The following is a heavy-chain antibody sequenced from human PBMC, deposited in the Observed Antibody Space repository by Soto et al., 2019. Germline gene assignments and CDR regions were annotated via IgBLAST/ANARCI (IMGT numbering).Heavy chain of an antibody. CDR1: GFTFSSYA. V-gene: IGHV3-23*01. CDR2: ISGSGGST. J-gene: IGHJ6*02. Sequence: GGSLRLSCAASGFTFSSYAMSWVRQAPGKGLEWVSAISGSGGSTYYADSVKGRFTISRDNSKNTLYLQMNSLRAEDTAVYYCANDPYRDYYGMDVWGQGTTVTVSS. CDR3: ANDPYRDYYGMDV. D-gene: IGHD1-1*01.